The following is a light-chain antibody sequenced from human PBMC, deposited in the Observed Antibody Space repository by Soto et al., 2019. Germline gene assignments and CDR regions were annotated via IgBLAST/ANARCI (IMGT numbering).Light chain of an antibody. CDR1: QSVTTY. J-gene: IGKJ3*01. CDR2: DAS. CDR3: QQGDTMPHT. Sequence: DSQMTQSPSSLSASLGDTVTITCRPSQSVTTYLNWYQQKPGKVPKLLIYDASMLQSGVPSSFSGRRSGTEFTLTISSLQPEDFATYYCQQGDTMPHTFGPGTKVEIK. V-gene: IGKV1-39*01.